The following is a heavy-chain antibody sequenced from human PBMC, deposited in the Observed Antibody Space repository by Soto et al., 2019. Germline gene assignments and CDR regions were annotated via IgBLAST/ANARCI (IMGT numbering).Heavy chain of an antibody. D-gene: IGHD3-10*01. Sequence: PSETLSLTCGVYGGSFRNYYWIWLRQPPWKGLEWIGEVNHSGAATYNPALQSRVSISLDTSNNHFSLKMTSVTAADTAIYFFARAERFPRSWFDPWGQGTLVTVSS. J-gene: IGHJ5*02. V-gene: IGHV4-34*01. CDR1: GGSFRNYY. CDR3: ARAERFPRSWFDP. CDR2: VNHSGAA.